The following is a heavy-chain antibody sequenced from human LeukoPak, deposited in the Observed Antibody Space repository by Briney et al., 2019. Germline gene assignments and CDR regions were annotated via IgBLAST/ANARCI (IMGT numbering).Heavy chain of an antibody. CDR3: ATAFSAAGNLDY. CDR1: GYTLTELS. CDR2: FDPEDGET. J-gene: IGHJ4*02. Sequence: ASVKVSCKVSGYTLTELSMHWVRQAPGKGLEWMGGFDPEDGETIYAQKFQGRVTMTEDTSTDTAYMELSSLRSEDTAVYYCATAFSAAGNLDYWGQGTLVTVSS. D-gene: IGHD6-13*01. V-gene: IGHV1-24*01.